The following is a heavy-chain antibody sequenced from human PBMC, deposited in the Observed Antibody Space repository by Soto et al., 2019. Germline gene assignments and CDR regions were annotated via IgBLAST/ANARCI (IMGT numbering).Heavy chain of an antibody. J-gene: IGHJ6*03. CDR2: ISSSSSTI. D-gene: IGHD2-2*01. V-gene: IGHV3-48*01. Sequence: EVQLMESGGGLVQPGGSLRLSCAASGFTFSSYSMNWVRQAPGKGLEWVSYISSSSSTIYYADSVKGRFTISRDNAKNSLYLQMNSLRAEDTAVYYCARGYCSSTSCYFSYYYYMDVWGKGTTVTVSS. CDR3: ARGYCSSTSCYFSYYYYMDV. CDR1: GFTFSSYS.